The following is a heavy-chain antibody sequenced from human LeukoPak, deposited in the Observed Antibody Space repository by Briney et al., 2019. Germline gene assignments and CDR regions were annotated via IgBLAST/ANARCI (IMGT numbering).Heavy chain of an antibody. D-gene: IGHD1-1*01. CDR1: GLTFRNYW. CDR2: INEGGNEK. Sequence: GGSLRLSCGVSGLTFRNYWMTWVRQVPGKGLEWVVNINEGGNEKNYVDSVKGRFTVSRDNAQNSLYLQMNSLRVEDTAVYYCARHPNSNWDYWGQGTLVTVSS. CDR3: ARHPNSNWDY. J-gene: IGHJ4*02. V-gene: IGHV3-7*03.